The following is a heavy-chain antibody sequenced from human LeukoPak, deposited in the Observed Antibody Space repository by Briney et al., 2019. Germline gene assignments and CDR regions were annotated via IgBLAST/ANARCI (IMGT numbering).Heavy chain of an antibody. CDR1: GFTFDDYA. J-gene: IGHJ3*02. CDR2: ISRDSDRI. CDR3: VKDSFSGYYSGDDAFDI. Sequence: GRSLRLSCVASGFTFDDYAMHWVRQLPGKGLQWVSGISRDSDRIGYADSVKGRFTISRDNAKNSLFLQMNSLRPEDTALYYCVKDSFSGYYSGDDAFDIWGRGTMVAVSS. D-gene: IGHD3-3*01. V-gene: IGHV3-9*01.